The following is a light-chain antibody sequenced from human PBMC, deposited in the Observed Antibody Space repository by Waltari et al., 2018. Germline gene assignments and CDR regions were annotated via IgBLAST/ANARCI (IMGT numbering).Light chain of an antibody. Sequence: DIQMTQSPSSLSASVGNTVTITCRASQGSSSYLNWFQQKPGKAPKLLIYAASSLESGVPSRFSGSGSGTEFTLTISSLQPEDFAGYYCLQHNSYPYSFGQGTKVEI. V-gene: IGKV1-17*01. J-gene: IGKJ2*03. CDR2: AAS. CDR3: LQHNSYPYS. CDR1: QGSSSY.